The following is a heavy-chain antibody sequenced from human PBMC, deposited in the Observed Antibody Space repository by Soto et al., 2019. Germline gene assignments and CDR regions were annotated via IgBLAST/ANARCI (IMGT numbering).Heavy chain of an antibody. CDR3: TRDLNGGNPFDY. CDR1: GYTLRNYA. V-gene: IGHV1-3*01. J-gene: IGHJ4*02. Sequence: QVQLVQSGAEVKKPGASVRVSCKPSGYTLRNYAIHWVRQAAGQSLAWLAWIDPGSGRATYSQQVQGRITVTRDISATTFYMDLTSLTSEDTAAYFCTRDLNGGNPFDYWGQGALVTVSS. CDR2: IDPGSGRA. D-gene: IGHD2-8*01.